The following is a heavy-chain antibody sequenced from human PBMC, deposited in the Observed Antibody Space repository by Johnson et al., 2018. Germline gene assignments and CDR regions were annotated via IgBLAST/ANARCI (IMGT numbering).Heavy chain of an antibody. CDR2: IIPIFGAA. V-gene: IGHV1-69*13. J-gene: IGHJ1*01. Sequence: QVQLVQSGAEVKEPGSSVKVSCKISGGSFKSFAISWLRQAPGQGLEWVGGIIPIFGAANYGQKFQGRVTITADESTNTAYMELSSLRSEDTAVYYCATPISAGAEYFQHWGQGTLVTVSS. D-gene: IGHD3-3*01. CDR3: ATPISAGAEYFQH. CDR1: GGSFKSFA.